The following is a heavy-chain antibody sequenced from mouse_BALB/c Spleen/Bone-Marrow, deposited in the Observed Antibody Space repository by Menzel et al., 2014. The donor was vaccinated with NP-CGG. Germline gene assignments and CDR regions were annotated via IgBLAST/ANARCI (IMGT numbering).Heavy chain of an antibody. D-gene: IGHD3-2*02. J-gene: IGHJ2*01. CDR3: TRRPLQANSYFDC. Sequence: EVQVVESGGDLVRPGGSLKLSCVASGFTFSSYGMSWVRQTPDKRLEWVATISSGGSSTYYPASVQGRFTISRDNAKSTLYLQMRSLNSEDTAMYYCTRRPLQANSYFDCWGQGTTLTVSS. CDR2: ISSGGSST. CDR1: GFTFSSYG. V-gene: IGHV5-6*01.